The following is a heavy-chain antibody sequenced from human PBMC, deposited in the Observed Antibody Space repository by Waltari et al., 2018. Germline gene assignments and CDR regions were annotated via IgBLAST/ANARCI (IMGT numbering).Heavy chain of an antibody. Sequence: QVQLVESGGGVVQPGGSLRLSCAASGFTFSSYGMHWVRQAPGKGLEWVAFIRYDGSNKYYADSVKGRFTISRDNSKNTLYLQMNSLRAEDTAVYYCAGGTTYFDYWGQGTLVTVSS. CDR1: GFTFSSYG. V-gene: IGHV3-30*02. D-gene: IGHD4-17*01. CDR2: IRYDGSNK. J-gene: IGHJ4*02. CDR3: AGGTTYFDY.